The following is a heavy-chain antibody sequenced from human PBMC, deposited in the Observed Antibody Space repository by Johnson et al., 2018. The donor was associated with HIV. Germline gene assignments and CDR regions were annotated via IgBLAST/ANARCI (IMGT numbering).Heavy chain of an antibody. CDR1: GFAFRTYW. V-gene: IGHV3-74*03. CDR2: IYNDGSRT. CDR3: ANVDCGGDTCAGYDPFDL. Sequence: VQLVESGGGLVQPGGSLRLSCAASGFAFRTYWMVWVRQVPGKRPVWVARIYNDGSRTTYADSVRGRFTISRDNAKYTVDLQMNSLRVEDTAVYYCANVDCGGDTCAGYDPFDLWGQGTLVTVSS. D-gene: IGHD2-21*01. J-gene: IGHJ3*01.